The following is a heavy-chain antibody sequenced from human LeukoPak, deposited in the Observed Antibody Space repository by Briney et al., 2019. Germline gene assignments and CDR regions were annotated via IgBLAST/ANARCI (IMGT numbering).Heavy chain of an antibody. D-gene: IGHD2-2*01. V-gene: IGHV3-53*01. CDR2: IYSGGST. CDR3: AKDWGGPIVVVPAAMIHSSSEAINWFDP. Sequence: PGGSLRLSCAASGFTVSSNYMSWVRQAPGKGLEWVSVIYSGGSTYYADSVKGRFTISRDNSKNTLYLQMNSLRAEDTAVYYCAKDWGGPIVVVPAAMIHSSSEAINWFDPWGQGTLVTVSS. CDR1: GFTVSSNY. J-gene: IGHJ5*02.